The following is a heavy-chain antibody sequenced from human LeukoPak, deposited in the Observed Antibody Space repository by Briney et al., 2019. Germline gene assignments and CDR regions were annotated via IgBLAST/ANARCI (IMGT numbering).Heavy chain of an antibody. Sequence: GGSQRLSCAASGFIFSNYWMHWVRQAPGKGLVWVSRTNTDGSSTVYADSVKGRFTISRDNAKNTLYLQMNSLRAEDTAVYYCAKDLKGYEEYWGQGTLVTVSS. CDR3: AKDLKGYEEY. V-gene: IGHV3-74*01. CDR1: GFIFSNYW. D-gene: IGHD5-12*01. J-gene: IGHJ4*02. CDR2: TNTDGSST.